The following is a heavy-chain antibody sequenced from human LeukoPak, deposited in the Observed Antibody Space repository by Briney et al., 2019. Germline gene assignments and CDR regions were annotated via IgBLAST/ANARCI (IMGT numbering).Heavy chain of an antibody. Sequence: SETLSLTCTVSGGSISSYYWSWIRQPAGKGLEWIGRIYTSGSTNYNPSLKSRVTMSVDTSKNQFSLKLNSVTAADTAVYYCARDSYYYDSGGYSSITPDSWGQGTLVTVSS. D-gene: IGHD3-22*01. CDR1: GGSISSYY. CDR2: IYTSGST. CDR3: ARDSYYYDSGGYSSITPDS. J-gene: IGHJ5*01. V-gene: IGHV4-4*07.